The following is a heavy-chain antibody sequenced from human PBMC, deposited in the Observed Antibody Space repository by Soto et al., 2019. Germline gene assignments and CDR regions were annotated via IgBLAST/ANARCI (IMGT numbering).Heavy chain of an antibody. CDR1: SAPVSSTTYP. J-gene: IGHJ3*01. D-gene: IGHD1-26*01. CDR2: VYYGGRS. Sequence: PXXTLSLPCTVSSAPVSSTTYPWGSIRQPPGKGLEWVASVYYGGRSYYNPSLNSRVTISVDTSKNQFSLKMTSVTAADTAVYYCARLKGKREWELVWGQGTMVTVSS. V-gene: IGHV4-39*01. CDR3: ARLKGKREWELV.